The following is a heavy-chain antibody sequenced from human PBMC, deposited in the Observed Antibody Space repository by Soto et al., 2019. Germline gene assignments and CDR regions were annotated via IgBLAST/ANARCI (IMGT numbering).Heavy chain of an antibody. J-gene: IGHJ4*02. V-gene: IGHV4-59*01. CDR3: AGDNDCWTD. CDR1: GGSISSYY. D-gene: IGHD3-3*01. Sequence: QGQLQESGPGLVKPSETLSLTCTVSGGSISSYYWSWIRQPPGKGLEWIGYIYYSGSTNYNPSLKRRVHRSVDTSKNQFSLKLSSVTAADTAVYYCAGDNDCWTDWGQGTLVTVSS. CDR2: IYYSGST.